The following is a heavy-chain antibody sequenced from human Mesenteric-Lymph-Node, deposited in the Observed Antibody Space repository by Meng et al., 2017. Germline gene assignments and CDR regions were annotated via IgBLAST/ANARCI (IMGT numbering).Heavy chain of an antibody. D-gene: IGHD2-8*02. J-gene: IGHJ4*02. CDR1: GGSLSGAY. Sequence: QVQLQRWGGGLWKPSGTLSLAWAVDGGSLSGAYWNWIRQPPGKGLEWIGEIIHGGSPSYNPSLKSRVTISIDTSKNQLSLMLSSVTAADTAVYYCARRPTGIDYWGQGTLVTVSS. CDR2: IIHGGSP. V-gene: IGHV4-34*12. CDR3: ARRPTGIDY.